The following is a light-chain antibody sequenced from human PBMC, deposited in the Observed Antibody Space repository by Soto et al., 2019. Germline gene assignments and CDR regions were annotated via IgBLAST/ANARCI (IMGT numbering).Light chain of an antibody. V-gene: IGKV1-8*01. CDR2: AAS. CDR3: QQYYRYPQT. CDR1: QGISSY. Sequence: AIRMTQSPSSFSASTGDRVTITCRASQGISSYLAWYQQKPGKAPKLLIYAASTLQSGVPSRFSGSGSGTDFTLTISCLQSEDFATYYCQQYYRYPQTFGQGTKVDIK. J-gene: IGKJ2*01.